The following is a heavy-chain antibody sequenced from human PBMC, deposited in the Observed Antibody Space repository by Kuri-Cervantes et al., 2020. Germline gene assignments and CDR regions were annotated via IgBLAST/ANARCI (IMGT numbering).Heavy chain of an antibody. CDR2: ISSSGSTI. D-gene: IGHD2-15*01. CDR1: GFTFSDYY. J-gene: IGHJ3*02. CDR3: ARGVVRVDNDAFDI. Sequence: LSLTCAASGFTFSDYYMSWIRQAPGKGLEWVSYISSSGSTIYYADSVKGRFTISRDNAKNSLYLQMNSLRAEDTAVYYCARGVVRVDNDAFDIWGQGTMVTVSS. V-gene: IGHV3-11*01.